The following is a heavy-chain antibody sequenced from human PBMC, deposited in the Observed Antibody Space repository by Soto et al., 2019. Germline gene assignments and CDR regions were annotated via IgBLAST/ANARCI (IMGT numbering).Heavy chain of an antibody. CDR2: FYHSGTS. CDR1: GGSISSTSYY. D-gene: IGHD2-15*01. CDR3: VRQPTLGYCSGFSCFPSDF. J-gene: IGHJ4*02. V-gene: IGHV4-39*01. Sequence: QLQLQESGPGLVKPSETLSLTCTVSGGSISSTSYYWGWIRQPPGKGLEWIGSFYHSGTSYYSPSLKSRVTISVDTSTNQFSLKLTSLTAADTAVYYCVRQPTLGYCSGFSCFPSDFWGQGTLVTVSS.